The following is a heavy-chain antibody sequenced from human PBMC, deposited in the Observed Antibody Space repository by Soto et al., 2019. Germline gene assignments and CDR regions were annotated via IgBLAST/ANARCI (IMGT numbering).Heavy chain of an antibody. CDR2: SSNSGSFT. J-gene: IGHJ4*02. V-gene: IGHV3-11*06. CDR1: GFSFSDHY. D-gene: IGHD1-1*01. CDR3: VRSGYNFNLLDN. Sequence: EGSRRVSCAASGFSFSDHYMSWIRQAPGKGLEWIGYSSNSGSFTRYADSVKGRFSISRDNAKNSLYLQINSLRGDDTAIYYGVRSGYNFNLLDNWGQGTPVTVSS.